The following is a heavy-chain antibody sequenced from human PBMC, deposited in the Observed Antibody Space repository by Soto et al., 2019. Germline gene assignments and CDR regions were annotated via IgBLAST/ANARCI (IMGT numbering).Heavy chain of an antibody. Sequence: GGSLRLSCAASGFTFSSYSMNWVRQAPGKGLEWVSSISSSSSYIYYADSVKGRFTISRDNAKNSLYLQMNSLRAEDTAVYYCARGDIVVVVAATLFDYWGQGTLVTVSS. CDR1: GFTFSSYS. D-gene: IGHD2-15*01. CDR2: ISSSSSYI. V-gene: IGHV3-21*01. CDR3: ARGDIVVVVAATLFDY. J-gene: IGHJ4*02.